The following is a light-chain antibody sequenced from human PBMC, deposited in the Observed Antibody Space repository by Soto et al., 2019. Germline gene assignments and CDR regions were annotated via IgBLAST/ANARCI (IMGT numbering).Light chain of an antibody. Sequence: VVVTQSPGTLSLARGERATLSYMGGERIYSAYLGWYQQKPGQAPRRLIYGTSSRATGIPDRFSGSGSGTDLTFTISRLEPEDFALYYCQEYGNSPIPFGQGTRLEI. J-gene: IGKJ5*01. CDR2: GTS. V-gene: IGKV3-20*01. CDR1: ERIYSAY. CDR3: QEYGNSPIP.